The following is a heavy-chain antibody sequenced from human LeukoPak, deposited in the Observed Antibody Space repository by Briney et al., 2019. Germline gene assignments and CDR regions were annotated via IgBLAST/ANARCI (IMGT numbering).Heavy chain of an antibody. D-gene: IGHD2-15*01. CDR1: GFTVSSNS. V-gene: IGHV3-53*01. J-gene: IGHJ5*02. CDR3: HCSGGNCYKP. Sequence: GGSLRLSRTVSGFTVSSNSMSWVRQAPGKGLEWVSFIYSDNTHYSDSVKGRFTISRDNSKNTLYLQMNSLRAEDTAVYYCHCSGGNCYKPWGQGTLVTVSS. CDR2: IYSDNT.